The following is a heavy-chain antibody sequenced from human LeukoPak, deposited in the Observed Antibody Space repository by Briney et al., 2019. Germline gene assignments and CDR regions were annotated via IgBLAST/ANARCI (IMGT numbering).Heavy chain of an antibody. CDR2: ISWDSGSI. V-gene: IGHV3-9*01. J-gene: IGHJ5*02. Sequence: GGSLRLSCAASGFTFDDYAMNWVRQAPGKGLEWVSGISWDSGSIGYADSVKGRFTISRDNAKNSLYLQMNSLRAEDTALYYCAKASTAGSYYQPYNWFDPWGQGTLVTVSS. CDR3: AKASTAGSYYQPYNWFDP. CDR1: GFTFDDYA. D-gene: IGHD3-10*01.